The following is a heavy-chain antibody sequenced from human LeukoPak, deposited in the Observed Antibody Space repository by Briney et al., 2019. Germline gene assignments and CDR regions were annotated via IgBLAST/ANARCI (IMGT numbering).Heavy chain of an antibody. CDR3: VGQRTYDSSGYALEY. CDR1: GGSFSGYY. D-gene: IGHD3-22*01. V-gene: IGHV4-34*01. CDR2: INHSGST. J-gene: IGHJ4*02. Sequence: SETLSLTCAVYGGSFSGYYWSWIRQPPGKGLEWIGEINHSGSTNYNPSLKSRVTISVDTSKNQFSLKLSSVTAADTAVYYRVGQRTYDSSGYALEYWGQGTLVTVSS.